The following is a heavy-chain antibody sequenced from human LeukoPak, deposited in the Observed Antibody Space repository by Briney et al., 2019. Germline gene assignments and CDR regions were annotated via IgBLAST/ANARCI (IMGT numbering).Heavy chain of an antibody. V-gene: IGHV3-21*01. D-gene: IGHD3-10*01. CDR2: IWSDSAEI. CDR1: VCIFSRYT. Sequence: GGSLRLSCAASVCIFSRYTINWVREAPWKGLEWVSSIWSDSAEIHYADSVKGRFTISRDNAKDSLYLQMNSLRAEDSAVYYCARDFFHSVISRPFDYWGQGTLVTVSS. CDR3: ARDFFHSVISRPFDY. J-gene: IGHJ4*02.